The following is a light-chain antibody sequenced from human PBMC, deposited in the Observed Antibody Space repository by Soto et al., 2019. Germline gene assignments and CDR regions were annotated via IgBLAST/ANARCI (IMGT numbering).Light chain of an antibody. V-gene: IGLV2-14*02. CDR3: SSYTYSSTVV. Sequence: QSVLTQPASVSGSPGQSITISCTGTNNDVGSSNLVSWYQQDPGKAPKLMIYEGSKRPSGISNRFSGSKSGNTASLTISGLQAEDEADYYCSSYTYSSTVVFGEGTKLTVL. CDR1: NNDVGSSNL. J-gene: IGLJ2*01. CDR2: EGS.